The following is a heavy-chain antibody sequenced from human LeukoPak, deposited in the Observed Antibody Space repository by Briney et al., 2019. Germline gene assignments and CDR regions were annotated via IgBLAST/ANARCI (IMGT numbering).Heavy chain of an antibody. D-gene: IGHD3-10*01. Sequence: TSETLSLTCTVSGGSISSYYWSWIRQPPGKGLEWIGYIYYSGSTNYNPSLKSRVTISVDTSKNQFSLKLSSVTAADTAVYYCARGTPPHGSGSYFIDYWGQGTLVTVSS. CDR1: GGSISSYY. V-gene: IGHV4-59*01. CDR3: ARGTPPHGSGSYFIDY. CDR2: IYYSGST. J-gene: IGHJ4*02.